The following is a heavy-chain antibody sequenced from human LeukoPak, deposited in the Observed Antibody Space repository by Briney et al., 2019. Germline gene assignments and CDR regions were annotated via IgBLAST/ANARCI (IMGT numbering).Heavy chain of an antibody. CDR1: GFTFSKYW. Sequence: PGGSLRLSCAASGFTFSKYWMSWVRQPPGKGLEWIGEINHSGSTNYNPSLRSRVTISVDTSKNQFSLKLSSVTAADTAVYYCARGRGYCSGGSCYSRTQYFQHWGQGTLVTVSS. J-gene: IGHJ1*01. CDR2: INHSGST. D-gene: IGHD2-15*01. V-gene: IGHV4-34*01. CDR3: ARGRGYCSGGSCYSRTQYFQH.